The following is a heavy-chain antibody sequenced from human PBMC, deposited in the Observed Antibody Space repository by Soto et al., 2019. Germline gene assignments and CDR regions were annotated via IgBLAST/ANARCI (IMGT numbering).Heavy chain of an antibody. Sequence: GLCLRLSCAASGFTFSSYALNSVRQAPGKGLEWVAEIRGSGTSTYYAPSVKGRFIISSDSSKNTLYLRMYSLRAEDTAMYYCAKSLSALFSLGDFKYWGEGALVTVSA. CDR1: GFTFSSYA. CDR3: AKSLSALFSLGDFKY. CDR2: IRGSGTST. V-gene: IGHV3-23*01. D-gene: IGHD2-21*01. J-gene: IGHJ4*02.